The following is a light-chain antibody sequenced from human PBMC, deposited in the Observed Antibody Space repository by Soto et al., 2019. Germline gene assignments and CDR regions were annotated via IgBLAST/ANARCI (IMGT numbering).Light chain of an antibody. Sequence: QSALTQPASVSGSPGQSITISCTGTSSDVGGHDYVSWYQQYPGKAPKLMIYDVTYRPSGVSNRFSGSKSGNTASLTISGLQDEDEDYYYCSSYTSSRTVVFGGGTKVTVL. CDR3: SSYTSSRTVV. CDR1: SSDVGGHDY. J-gene: IGLJ3*02. CDR2: DVT. V-gene: IGLV2-14*01.